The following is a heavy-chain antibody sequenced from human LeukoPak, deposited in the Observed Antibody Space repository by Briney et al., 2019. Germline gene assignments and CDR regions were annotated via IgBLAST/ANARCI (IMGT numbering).Heavy chain of an antibody. D-gene: IGHD2-15*01. J-gene: IGHJ6*03. CDR2: INHSGST. Sequence: SETLSLTCAVYGGSFSGYYWSWIRQPPGKGLEWIGEINHSGSTNYNPSLKSRVTISVDTSKTQFSLKLSSVTAADTAVYYCARGFMVVAATFIYYYYYIDVWGKGTTVTVSS. CDR3: ARGFMVVAATFIYYYYYIDV. CDR1: GGSFSGYY. V-gene: IGHV4-34*01.